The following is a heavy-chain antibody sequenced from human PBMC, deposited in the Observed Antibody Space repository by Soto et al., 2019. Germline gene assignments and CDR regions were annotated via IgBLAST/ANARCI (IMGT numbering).Heavy chain of an antibody. Sequence: CGPTRVSPPPTLPLTCTFAGFSLIISGMCVSWMSQPPGKALEWLALIDWDDDKYYSTSLKTRLTISKDTSKNQVVLTMTNMDPVDTATYYCARGFWGAWGMDVWGQGTTVTVSS. D-gene: IGHD3-16*01. CDR1: GFSLIISGMC. CDR2: IDWDDDK. V-gene: IGHV2-70*01. J-gene: IGHJ6*01. CDR3: ARGFWGAWGMDV.